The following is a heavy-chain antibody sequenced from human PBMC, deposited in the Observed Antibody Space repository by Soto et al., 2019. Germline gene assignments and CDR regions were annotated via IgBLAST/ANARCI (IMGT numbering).Heavy chain of an antibody. CDR1: GFTFSNYA. D-gene: IGHD3-10*01. CDR2: ISDSGGST. J-gene: IGHJ4*02. V-gene: IGHV3-23*01. Sequence: EVQLLESGGGLVQPGGSLRLSCAASGFTFSNYAMNWVRQAPGKGLEWVSVISDSGGSTYYADSVKGRFTISRDNSKNTLYLHMNSLTAEDTAVYYCAKDGFSGSGKYYFDYWGQVTLVTVSS. CDR3: AKDGFSGSGKYYFDY.